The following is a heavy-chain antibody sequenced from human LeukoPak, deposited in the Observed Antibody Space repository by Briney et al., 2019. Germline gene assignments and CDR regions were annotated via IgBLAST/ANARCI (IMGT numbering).Heavy chain of an antibody. D-gene: IGHD2-2*01. CDR2: IIPIFGTA. V-gene: IGHV1-69*13. CDR3: ALPQIVVVPAAIREYYMDV. J-gene: IGHJ6*03. Sequence: GASVKVSCKASGGTFSSYAISWVRQAPGQGLEWMGGIIPIFGTANYAQKFQGRVTITADESTSTAYMELSSLRSEDTAVYYCALPQIVVVPAAIREYYMDVWGKGTTVTVSS. CDR1: GGTFSSYA.